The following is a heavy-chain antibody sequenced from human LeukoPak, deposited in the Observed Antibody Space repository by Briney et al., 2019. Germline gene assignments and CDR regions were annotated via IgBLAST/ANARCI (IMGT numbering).Heavy chain of an antibody. CDR2: INHSGST. D-gene: IGHD1-1*01. CDR3: AGDRGKAWRGPWY. J-gene: IGHJ4*02. V-gene: IGHV4-34*01. Sequence: SETLSLTCAVYGGSFSGYYWSWIRQPPGKGLEWIGEINHSGSTNYNPSLKSRVTISVDTSKNQFSLKLSSVTAADTAVYYCAGDRGKAWRGPWYWGQGTLVTVSS. CDR1: GGSFSGYY.